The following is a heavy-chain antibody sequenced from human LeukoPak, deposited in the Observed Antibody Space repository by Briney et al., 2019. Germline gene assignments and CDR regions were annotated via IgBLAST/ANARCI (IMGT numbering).Heavy chain of an antibody. CDR2: IYTSGST. J-gene: IGHJ4*02. Sequence: PSETLSLTCTVSGGSISSGSYYWSWIRQPAGKGLEWIGRIYTSGSTNYNPSLKSRVTISVDTSKNQFSLKLSSVTAAATAVYYCAREYTSFDYWDQGTLTTVSS. CDR3: AREYTSFDY. CDR1: GGSISSGSYY. V-gene: IGHV4-61*02. D-gene: IGHD6-19*01.